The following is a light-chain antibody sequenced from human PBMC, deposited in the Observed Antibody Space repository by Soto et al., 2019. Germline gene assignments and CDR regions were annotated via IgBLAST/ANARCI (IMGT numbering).Light chain of an antibody. V-gene: IGKV3-15*01. CDR1: QTVSDNY. J-gene: IGKJ4*01. CDR3: QQYIRWPLT. CDR2: GAS. Sequence: EIVLAQSQSTMSLSPVEIAIFFFRASQTVSDNYFAWYQQKPGQAPSLLIYGASTRATGTPARFSGSGSGTGFTLTISSLQSEDFAVYYCQQYIRWPLTFGGGTKVDIK.